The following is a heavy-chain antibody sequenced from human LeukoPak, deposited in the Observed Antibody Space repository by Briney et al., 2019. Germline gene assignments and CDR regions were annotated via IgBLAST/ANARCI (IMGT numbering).Heavy chain of an antibody. J-gene: IGHJ4*02. CDR3: ATENGFNDY. Sequence: PSETLSLTCAVYGDFFSGYYWSWIRQPPGKGLEWIGEINHSGRTNYNPSLKSRVTISLDTSKNQFSLKLSSVTAADTAGYYCATENGFNDYWGQGTLVTVSS. D-gene: IGHD2-8*01. V-gene: IGHV4-34*01. CDR2: INHSGRT. CDR1: GDFFSGYY.